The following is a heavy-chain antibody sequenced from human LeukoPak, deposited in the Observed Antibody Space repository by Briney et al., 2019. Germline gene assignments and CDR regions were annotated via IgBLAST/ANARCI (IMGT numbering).Heavy chain of an antibody. CDR3: ARGGGASDY. V-gene: IGHV3-7*01. J-gene: IGHJ4*02. D-gene: IGHD1-26*01. CDR1: GFTFTTYW. CDR2: IRQDGSEK. Sequence: PGGSLRLSCAAFGFTFTTYWMSWIRQAPGKGLEWVANIRQDGSEKSYVDSVKGRFTISRDNAKNSVYLQMNSLRAEDTALYYCARGGGASDYWGQGTLVTVSS.